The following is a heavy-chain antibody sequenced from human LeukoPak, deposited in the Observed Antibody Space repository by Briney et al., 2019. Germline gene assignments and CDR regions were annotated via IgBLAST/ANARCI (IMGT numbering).Heavy chain of an antibody. CDR3: ARRVGRWFGERAYYYNYMDV. V-gene: IGHV4-61*02. CDR2: IYTSGST. D-gene: IGHD3-10*01. Sequence: PSQTLSLTCTVSGDSISSGSYYWSWIRQPAGKGLEWIGRIYTSGSTNYNPSLKSRVTISVDTSKNQFSLKLSSVTAADTAVYYRARRVGRWFGERAYYYNYMDVWGKGTTVTISS. J-gene: IGHJ6*03. CDR1: GDSISSGSYY.